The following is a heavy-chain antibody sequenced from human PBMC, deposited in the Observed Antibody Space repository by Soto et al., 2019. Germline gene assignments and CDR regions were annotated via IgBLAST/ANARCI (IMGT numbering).Heavy chain of an antibody. J-gene: IGHJ4*02. D-gene: IGHD6-19*01. CDR3: ARGPRGWYGFDY. V-gene: IGHV3-74*01. CDR2: INFDGSSA. Sequence: EVQLVESGGGLVQPGGSLRLSCAGSGFAFSSSWMHWVRQDPGKGLVWVSRINFDGSSADYADSVKGRFTISRDNAKNTLYLEMNSLRAEDTAVYHCARGPRGWYGFDYWGQGTLVTVSS. CDR1: GFAFSSSW.